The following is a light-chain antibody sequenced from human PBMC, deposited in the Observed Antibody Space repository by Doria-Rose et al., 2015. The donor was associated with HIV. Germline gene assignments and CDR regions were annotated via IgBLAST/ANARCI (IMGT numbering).Light chain of an antibody. CDR3: QQSYSYPPFT. J-gene: IGKJ4*01. Sequence: THAPSSLSALKVSRDTITHRASHGISRYLTCFQQEPGKAPKLLIYAASPLQSGVPSRFSGSGSGTDFTLTISGLQPGDFATYYCQQSYSYPPFTFGEGTKVEMK. CDR2: AAS. CDR1: HGISRY. V-gene: IGKV1-8*01.